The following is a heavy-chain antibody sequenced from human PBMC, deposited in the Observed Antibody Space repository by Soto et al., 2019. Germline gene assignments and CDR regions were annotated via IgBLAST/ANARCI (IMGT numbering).Heavy chain of an antibody. D-gene: IGHD3-10*01. J-gene: IGHJ3*02. CDR3: VRDGSGSAFDI. Sequence: GGSLRLSCAASGFTFSSYWTHWVRQGPGKGLVWVSRINRDGSTTSYADSVKGRFTISRDNAKNTLYLQMNSLRAEDTAVYYCVRDGSGSAFDIWGQGTMVTVSS. V-gene: IGHV3-74*01. CDR2: INRDGSTT. CDR1: GFTFSSYW.